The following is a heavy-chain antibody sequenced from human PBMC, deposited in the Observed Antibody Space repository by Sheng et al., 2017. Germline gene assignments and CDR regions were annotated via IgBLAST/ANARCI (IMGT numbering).Heavy chain of an antibody. V-gene: IGHV4-39*07. CDR3: ARQEFLEWLLLLDY. CDR1: GGSISSSSYY. J-gene: IGHJ4*02. D-gene: IGHD3-3*01. Sequence: QLQLQESGPGLVKPSETLSLTCTVSGGSISSSSYYWGWIRQPPGKGLEWIGSIYYSGSTYYNPSLKSRVTISVDTSKNQFSLKLSSVTAADTAVYYCARQEFLEWLLLLDYWGQGTLVTVSS. CDR2: IYYSGST.